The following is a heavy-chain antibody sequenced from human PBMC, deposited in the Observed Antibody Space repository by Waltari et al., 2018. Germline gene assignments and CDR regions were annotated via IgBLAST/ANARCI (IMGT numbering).Heavy chain of an antibody. CDR2: IKQDGSEK. V-gene: IGHV3-7*01. Sequence: EVQLVESGGGLVQPGGSLRLSCAASGFTFSSYWMSWVRQAPGTGLEWVANIKQDGSEKYYVDSVKGRFTISRDNAKNSLYLQMNSLRAEDTAVYYCARGRPEGYCSGGSCQITYYFDYWGQGTLVTVSS. J-gene: IGHJ4*02. CDR1: GFTFSSYW. CDR3: ARGRPEGYCSGGSCQITYYFDY. D-gene: IGHD2-15*01.